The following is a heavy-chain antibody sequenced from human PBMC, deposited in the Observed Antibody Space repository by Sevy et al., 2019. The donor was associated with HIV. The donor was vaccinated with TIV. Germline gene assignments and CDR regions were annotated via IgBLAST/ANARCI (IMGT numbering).Heavy chain of an antibody. CDR1: GFTFDDYG. CDR2: INWNGGSI. J-gene: IGHJ5*02. V-gene: IGHV3-20*04. D-gene: IGHD3-22*01. CDR3: ARSGDDICGFYYWWFDP. Sequence: GGCLRLSCAASGFTFDDYGMSWVRQAPGKGLEWVSGINWNGGSISYADSVRGRFTISRDNAKNSLYLQMNSLRAEDTAFYYCARSGDDICGFYYWWFDPWGQGTLVTVSS.